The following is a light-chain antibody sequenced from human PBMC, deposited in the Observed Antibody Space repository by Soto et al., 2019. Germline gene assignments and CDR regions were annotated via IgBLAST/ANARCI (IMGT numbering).Light chain of an antibody. Sequence: DIQMTQSPSSLSPSVGDRFTITCRASRSISDWLAWYQQKPGKAPELLIFDASNLKSGVSSRFSGSGSGTEFTLTISRLQPDDVATYYCLQYSSHSWTFGQGTTVDIK. CDR2: DAS. CDR1: RSISDW. V-gene: IGKV1-5*01. CDR3: LQYSSHSWT. J-gene: IGKJ1*01.